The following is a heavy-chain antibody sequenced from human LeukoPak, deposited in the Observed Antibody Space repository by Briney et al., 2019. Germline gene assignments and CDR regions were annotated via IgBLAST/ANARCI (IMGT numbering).Heavy chain of an antibody. CDR1: GFTFDDYT. Sequence: PGGSLRLSCAASGFTFDDYTMHWVRQAPGKGLEWVSLISWDGGSTYYADSVKGRFTISRDNSKNSLYLQMNSLRTEDTALYYWAKDFDYYDTGGLGYWGQGTLVTVSS. CDR3: AKDFDYYDTGGLGY. V-gene: IGHV3-43*01. CDR2: ISWDGGST. D-gene: IGHD3-22*01. J-gene: IGHJ4*02.